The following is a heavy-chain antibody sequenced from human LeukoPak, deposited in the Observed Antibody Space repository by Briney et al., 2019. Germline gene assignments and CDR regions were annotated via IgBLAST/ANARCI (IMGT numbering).Heavy chain of an antibody. CDR3: SKSFETSGYYGPDAFEI. Sequence: PGGSLRLSCAASGFSVSRNFRTWVRQAPGKGLEWVSIMYGDGSTYNADSVKGRFTISRDTSNNTVFLQMNSLRAEDTALYYCSKSFETSGYYGPDAFEIWGQGTMVTVSS. J-gene: IGHJ3*02. CDR2: MYGDGST. D-gene: IGHD3-22*01. CDR1: GFSVSRNF. V-gene: IGHV3-66*01.